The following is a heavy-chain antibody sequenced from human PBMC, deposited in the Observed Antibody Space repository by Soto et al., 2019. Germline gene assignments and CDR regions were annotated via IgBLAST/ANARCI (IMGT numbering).Heavy chain of an antibody. V-gene: IGHV3-30-3*01. J-gene: IGHJ6*02. D-gene: IGHD2-15*01. CDR2: ISYDGSNK. CDR3: ARGDREDVAVVIGVRPGEYGVDV. Sequence: QAQLVESGGGVVQPGRSLRLSCAASGFTFSTYAMHWVRQAPGKGLECVAVISYDGSNKYYRDSVKGRFTISRDNSKNTLYLHMNSLRSEDTAVYYCARGDREDVAVVIGVRPGEYGVDVWGQGTTLTVSS. CDR1: GFTFSTYA.